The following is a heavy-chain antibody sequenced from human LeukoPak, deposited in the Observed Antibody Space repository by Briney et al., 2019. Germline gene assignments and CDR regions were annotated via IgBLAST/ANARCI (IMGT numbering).Heavy chain of an antibody. CDR2: ISWNSGSI. D-gene: IGHD2-15*01. Sequence: GRSLRLSCAASGFTFSSYGMHWVRQAPGKGLEWVSGISWNSGSIGYADSVKGRFTISRDNAKNSLYLQMNSLRAEDTALYYCAKDIGYCSGGSCYPHAFDIWGQGTMVTVSS. V-gene: IGHV3-9*01. J-gene: IGHJ3*02. CDR1: GFTFSSYG. CDR3: AKDIGYCSGGSCYPHAFDI.